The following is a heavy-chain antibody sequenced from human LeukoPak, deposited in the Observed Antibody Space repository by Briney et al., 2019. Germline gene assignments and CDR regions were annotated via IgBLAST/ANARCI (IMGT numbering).Heavy chain of an antibody. V-gene: IGHV1-2*02. J-gene: IGHJ4*02. D-gene: IGHD3-3*01. CDR2: INSNSGGT. CDR1: GYTFTGHY. CDR3: ARDSREANELNFWSGYYYHEDYYFDY. Sequence: ASVKVSCKASGYTFTGHYMHWVRQAPGQGLEWMGWINSNSGGTNYAQKFQGRVTMTRDTSISTAYMELSRLRSDDTAVYYCARDSREANELNFWSGYYYHEDYYFDYWGQGTLVTVPS.